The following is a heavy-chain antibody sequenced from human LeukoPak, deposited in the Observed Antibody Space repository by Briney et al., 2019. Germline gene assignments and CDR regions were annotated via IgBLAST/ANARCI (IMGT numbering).Heavy chain of an antibody. V-gene: IGHV3-21*01. J-gene: IGHJ4*02. CDR1: GFTFSRHG. CDR3: ARESYDRSGDYPRDFDS. D-gene: IGHD3-22*01. Sequence: GGSLRLSCAASGFTFSRHGMNWVRRAPGKGLEWISSISSGSIYAHYSDSVEGRFSISRDDANSFLYLQMSSLRAEDTAVYYCARESYDRSGDYPRDFDSWGQGTLVTVSS. CDR2: ISSGSIYA.